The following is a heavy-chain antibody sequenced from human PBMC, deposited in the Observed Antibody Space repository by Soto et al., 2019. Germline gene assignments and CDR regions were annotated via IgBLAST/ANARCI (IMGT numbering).Heavy chain of an antibody. Sequence: RSLTCAITGDRVSSNSAGWSWVRQSPSRGLEWLGRTYYRSKWYYEYAVSVRGRITINPDTSKNQYSLQLSSVTPEDTAVYFCARGEQYRGTISDYWGHGTLVTVSS. J-gene: IGHJ4*01. V-gene: IGHV6-1*01. CDR1: GDRVSSNSAG. D-gene: IGHD1-26*01. CDR2: TYYRSKWYY. CDR3: ARGEQYRGTISDY.